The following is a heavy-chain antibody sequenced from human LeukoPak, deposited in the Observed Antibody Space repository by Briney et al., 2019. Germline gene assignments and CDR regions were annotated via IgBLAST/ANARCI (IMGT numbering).Heavy chain of an antibody. J-gene: IGHJ3*02. CDR1: GGTFSSYA. D-gene: IGHD3-10*01. CDR3: AGFRATEAFDI. V-gene: IGHV1-69*05. Sequence: ASVKVSCKASGGTFSSYAISWVRQAPGQGLEWMGRIIPIFGTANYAQKFQGRVTITTDESTSTAYMELSSLRSEDTAVYYCAGFRATEAFDIWGQGTMVTVSS. CDR2: IIPIFGTA.